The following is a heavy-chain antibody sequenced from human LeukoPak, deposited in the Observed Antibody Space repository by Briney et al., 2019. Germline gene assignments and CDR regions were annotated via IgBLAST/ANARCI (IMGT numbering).Heavy chain of an antibody. CDR2: IKQDGSET. CDR1: GFTFTNNF. D-gene: IGHD6-13*01. Sequence: GGSLRLSCAASGFTFTNNFMSWVRQVPGKGLEWVANIKQDGSETTYADSVRGRFTISRDNAKNSLYLQMNSLRAEDTAVYYCARDVTGYSSSWYLSYYYYYMDVWGKGTTVTVSS. V-gene: IGHV3-7*01. CDR3: ARDVTGYSSSWYLSYYYYYMDV. J-gene: IGHJ6*03.